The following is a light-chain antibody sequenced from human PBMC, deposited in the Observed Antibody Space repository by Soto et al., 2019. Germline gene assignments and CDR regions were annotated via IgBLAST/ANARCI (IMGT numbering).Light chain of an antibody. J-gene: IGKJ5*01. CDR3: QQRKNWQVT. V-gene: IGKV3D-11*02. CDR1: QTVDNF. Sequence: EIVLTQSPVIVSLSPGERATLSCRASQTVDNFLAWYQLKPGKAPRLLIYDATKRASGIPVRFTGSGSGTDFILTISSLEPEDFAVYYCQQRKNWQVTFGQGTRWRL. CDR2: DAT.